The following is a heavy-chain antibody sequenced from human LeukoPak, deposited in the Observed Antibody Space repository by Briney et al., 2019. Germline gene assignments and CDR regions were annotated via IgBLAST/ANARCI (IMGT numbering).Heavy chain of an antibody. D-gene: IGHD3-16*02. J-gene: IGHJ4*02. Sequence: PGGSLRLSCAASGFTFSNAWMSWVRQAPGKGLEWVANIKQDGSEKYYVDSVKGRFTISRDNANNSLYLQMNSLRAEDTALYYCARGVYQFDYWGQGTLVTVSS. CDR1: GFTFSNAW. V-gene: IGHV3-7*01. CDR3: ARGVYQFDY. CDR2: IKQDGSEK.